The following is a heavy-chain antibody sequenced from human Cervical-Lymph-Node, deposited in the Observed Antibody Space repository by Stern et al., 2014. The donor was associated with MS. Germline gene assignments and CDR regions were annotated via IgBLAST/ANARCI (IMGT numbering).Heavy chain of an antibody. D-gene: IGHD1-1*01. CDR3: ARYRGTFYFDN. CDR1: GGTFSTYS. V-gene: IGHV1-69*06. Sequence: VQLLESGAEVKRPGSSVRVSCKASGGTFSTYSISWVRQAPGQGLEWMGGISLIFGTVNYAQKFQGRLTMSADKSTSTVYLDLNSLRSEDTAMYYCARYRGTFYFDNWGQGTLVTVSS. J-gene: IGHJ4*02. CDR2: ISLIFGTV.